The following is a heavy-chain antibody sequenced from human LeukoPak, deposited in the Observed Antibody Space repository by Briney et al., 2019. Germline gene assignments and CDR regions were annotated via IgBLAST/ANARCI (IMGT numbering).Heavy chain of an antibody. D-gene: IGHD3-10*01. J-gene: IGHJ4*02. V-gene: IGHV4-34*01. CDR3: ASPFLWFGGFHDY. Sequence: SETLSLTCAVYGGSFSGYYWSWIRQPPGKGLEWIGEINHSGSTNYNPSLKSRVTISVDTSKNQFSLKLSSVTAADTAVYYCASPFLWFGGFHDYWGQGTLVTVSS. CDR1: GGSFSGYY. CDR2: INHSGST.